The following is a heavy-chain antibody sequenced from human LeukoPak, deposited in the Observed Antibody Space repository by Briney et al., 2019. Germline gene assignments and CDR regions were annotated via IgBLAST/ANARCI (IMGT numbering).Heavy chain of an antibody. CDR1: GGSFSGYY. D-gene: IGHD2-15*01. V-gene: IGHV4-34*01. CDR2: INHSGNT. J-gene: IGHJ4*02. CDR3: ARGLSAIVY. Sequence: SETLSLTCAVYGGSFSGYYWSWIRQPPGKGLEWIGEINHSGNTNYNPSLKSRVTISVDTSKNQFSLKLSSVTAADTAVYYCARGLSAIVYWGQGTLVTVSS.